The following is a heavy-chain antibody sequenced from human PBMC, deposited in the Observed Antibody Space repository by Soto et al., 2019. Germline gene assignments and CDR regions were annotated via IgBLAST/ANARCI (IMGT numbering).Heavy chain of an antibody. J-gene: IGHJ4*02. Sequence: PGGSLRLSCTASGFTFSSYGMHWVRQAPGKGLEWVAVISYDGSNKYYADSVKGRFTISRDNSKNTLYLQMNSLRAEDTAVYFCAKSSSGLRDYFDSWGRGTLVTVSS. CDR3: AKSSSGLRDYFDS. CDR2: ISYDGSNK. CDR1: GFTFSSYG. D-gene: IGHD3-10*01. V-gene: IGHV3-30*18.